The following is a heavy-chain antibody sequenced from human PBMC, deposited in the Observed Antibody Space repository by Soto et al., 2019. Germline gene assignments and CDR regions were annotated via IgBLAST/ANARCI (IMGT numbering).Heavy chain of an antibody. CDR3: ATLAGSGSYRDLYFDI. D-gene: IGHD1-26*01. Sequence: PGESLKISCKGSGYNFATHWIGWVRQMPGKGLEWMGIIFPGDSYTTYSPSFQGQVTVSADQSISTVYLQWSSLKASDTATYYCATLAGSGSYRDLYFDIWGQGTPVTVSS. J-gene: IGHJ5*02. CDR1: GYNFATHW. V-gene: IGHV5-51*01. CDR2: IFPGDSYT.